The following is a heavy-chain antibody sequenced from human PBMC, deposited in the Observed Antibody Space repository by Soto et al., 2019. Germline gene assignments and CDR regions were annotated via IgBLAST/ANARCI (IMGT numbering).Heavy chain of an antibody. CDR2: ISGSGGST. V-gene: IGHV3-23*01. J-gene: IGHJ4*02. Sequence: GGSLRLSCAASGFTFSSYAMSWVRQAPGKGLEWVSAISGSGGSTYYADSVKGRFTISRDNSKNTLYLQMNSLRAEDTAVYYCARQRGGMIVVVYYFDYWGQGTLVTVSS. CDR3: ARQRGGMIVVVYYFDY. CDR1: GFTFSSYA. D-gene: IGHD3-22*01.